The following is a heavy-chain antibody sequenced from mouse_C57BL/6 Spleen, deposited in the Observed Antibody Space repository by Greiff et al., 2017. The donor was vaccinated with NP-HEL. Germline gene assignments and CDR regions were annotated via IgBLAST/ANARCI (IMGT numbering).Heavy chain of an antibody. Sequence: VQLQQSGPELVKPGASVKISCKASGYTFTDYYMNWVKQSHGKSLEWIGDINPNNGGTSYNQKFKGKATLTVDKSSSTAYMELRSLTSEDSAVYYCARGYYGNLFAYWGQGTLVTVSA. CDR3: ARGYYGNLFAY. CDR1: GYTFTDYY. V-gene: IGHV1-26*01. CDR2: INPNNGGT. D-gene: IGHD2-1*01. J-gene: IGHJ3*01.